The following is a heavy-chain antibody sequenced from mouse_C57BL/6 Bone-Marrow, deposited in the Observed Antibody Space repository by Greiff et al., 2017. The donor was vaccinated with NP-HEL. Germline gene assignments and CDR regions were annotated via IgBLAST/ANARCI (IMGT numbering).Heavy chain of an antibody. D-gene: IGHD2-1*01. V-gene: IGHV1-22*01. CDR1: GYTFTDYN. CDR2: INPNNGGT. J-gene: IGHJ2*01. Sequence: VQLKESGPELVKPGASVKMSCKASGYTFTDYNMHWVKQSHGKSLEWIGYINPNNGGTSYNQKFKGKATLTVNKSSSTAYMELRSLTSEDSAVYYCARSEIYYGNPDYWGQGTTLTVSS. CDR3: ARSEIYYGNPDY.